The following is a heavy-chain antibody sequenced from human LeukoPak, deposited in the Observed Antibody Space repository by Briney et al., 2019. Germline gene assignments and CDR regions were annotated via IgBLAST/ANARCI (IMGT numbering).Heavy chain of an antibody. CDR3: SEGYFEPFDH. V-gene: IGHV4-59*02. J-gene: IGHJ4*02. Sequence: ALETLSLTCVVSGASVSSSHWNWIRQLPGKGLEWIGCLSYTGKTDYNPSLTSRVTISLDTSKNQVSLKLRSVTAADTAVYYCSEGYFEPFDHWGQGTLVTVSS. CDR2: LSYTGKT. CDR1: GASVSSSH. D-gene: IGHD2/OR15-2a*01.